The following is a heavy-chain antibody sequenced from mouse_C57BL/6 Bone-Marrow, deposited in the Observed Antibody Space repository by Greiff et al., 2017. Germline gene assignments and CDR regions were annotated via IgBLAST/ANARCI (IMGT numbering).Heavy chain of an antibody. Sequence: VQLVESGAELVRPGTSVKVSCKASGYAFTNYLIEWVKQRPGQGLEWIGVINPGSGGTNYNEKFKGKATLTADKSSSTAYMQLSSLTSEDSAVYFCAWAAQATSAMDYWGQGTSVTVSS. D-gene: IGHD3-2*02. V-gene: IGHV1-54*01. CDR3: AWAAQATSAMDY. CDR1: GYAFTNYL. J-gene: IGHJ4*01. CDR2: INPGSGGT.